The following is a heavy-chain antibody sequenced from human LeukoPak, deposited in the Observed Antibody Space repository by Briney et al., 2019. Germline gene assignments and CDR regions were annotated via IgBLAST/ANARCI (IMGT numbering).Heavy chain of an antibody. CDR2: INHSGST. CDR1: GGSFSGYY. Sequence: SETLSLTCGVSGGSFSGYYFSWVRQSPEKGLEWIGEINHSGSTNYNPSLKSRVTISVDTAKKQISLKLNSVTAADTAGYYCARNSVPSFYSDTSGYFYYWGQGTLVTVSS. D-gene: IGHD3-22*01. J-gene: IGHJ4*02. CDR3: ARNSVPSFYSDTSGYFYY. V-gene: IGHV4-34*01.